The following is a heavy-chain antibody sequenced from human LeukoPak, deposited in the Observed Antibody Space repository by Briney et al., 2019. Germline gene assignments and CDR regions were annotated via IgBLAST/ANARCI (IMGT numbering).Heavy chain of an antibody. Sequence: ASVKVSCKASGGTFSSYAISWVRQAPGQGLEWMGWISAYNGNTNYAQKLQGRVTMTTDTSTSTAYMELRSLISDDTAVYYCARDLTNYDFWSGYYWPQDKTSLDYWGQGTLVTVSS. CDR2: ISAYNGNT. CDR3: ARDLTNYDFWSGYYWPQDKTSLDY. CDR1: GGTFSSYA. J-gene: IGHJ4*02. V-gene: IGHV1-18*01. D-gene: IGHD3-3*01.